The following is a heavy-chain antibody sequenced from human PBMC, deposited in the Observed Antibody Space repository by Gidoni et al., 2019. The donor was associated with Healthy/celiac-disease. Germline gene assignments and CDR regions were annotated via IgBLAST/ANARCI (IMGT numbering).Heavy chain of an antibody. D-gene: IGHD3-22*01. J-gene: IGHJ4*02. Sequence: EVQLLESGGGLVQPGGSLRLSCAASGFTFSSYAMSWVRQAPGKGLEWVSAISGSGGSTYYADSVKGRFTISRDNSKNTLYLKMNSLRAEDTAVYYCAKDPNYYYDSSGYYYWGQGTLVTVSS. CDR2: ISGSGGST. CDR3: AKDPNYYYDSSGYYY. CDR1: GFTFSSYA. V-gene: IGHV3-23*01.